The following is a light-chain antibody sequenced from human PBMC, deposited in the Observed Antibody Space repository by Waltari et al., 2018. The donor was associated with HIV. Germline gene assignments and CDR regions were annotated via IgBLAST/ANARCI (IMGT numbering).Light chain of an antibody. J-gene: IGLJ3*02. V-gene: IGLV1-40*01. CDR1: SSNLGSGFD. CDR2: GDS. Sequence: QSLLTQPPSVSGAPGHNVTISCTGTSSNLGSGFDVHWYQFLPGIAPKLLIYGDSIRPSGVPDRFSGSKTDTTASLAITGLQAEDDGEYVCQSFDTSLRGLRVFGGGTQLTVL. CDR3: QSFDTSLRGLRV.